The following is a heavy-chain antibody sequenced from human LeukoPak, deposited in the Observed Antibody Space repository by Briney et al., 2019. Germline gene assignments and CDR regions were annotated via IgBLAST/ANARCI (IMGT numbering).Heavy chain of an antibody. CDR2: IYYSGST. CDR1: GGSIISTSYY. D-gene: IGHD4-17*01. J-gene: IGHJ6*03. CDR3: ARSYGDNYYYYYYYMDV. V-gene: IGHV4-39*07. Sequence: SETLSLTCTVSGGSIISTSYYWGWIRQPPGKGLEWIGSIYYSGSTDYNPSLKSRVTMSVDTSKNQFSLKLTSVTAADTAVYYCARSYGDNYYYYYYYMDVWGKGTTVTVSS.